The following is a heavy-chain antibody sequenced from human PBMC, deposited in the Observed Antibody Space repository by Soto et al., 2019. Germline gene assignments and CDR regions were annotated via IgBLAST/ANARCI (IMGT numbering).Heavy chain of an antibody. D-gene: IGHD3-3*01. J-gene: IGHJ6*02. Sequence: GGSLRLSCTASGFTFGDYAMSWLRQAPGKGLEWVGFIRSKAYGGTTEYAASVKGRFTISRDDSKSIAYLQMNSLKTEDTAVYYCTRDKPPTIFGVVIYYYGMDVWGQGTTVTV. CDR1: GFTFGDYA. CDR3: TRDKPPTIFGVVIYYYGMDV. CDR2: IRSKAYGGTT. V-gene: IGHV3-49*03.